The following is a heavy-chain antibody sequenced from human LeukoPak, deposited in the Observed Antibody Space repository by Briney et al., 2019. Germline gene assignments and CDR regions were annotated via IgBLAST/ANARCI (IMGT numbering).Heavy chain of an antibody. D-gene: IGHD6-13*01. CDR2: ISSSGST. V-gene: IGHV4-61*02. CDR1: GDSISSGDYY. J-gene: IGHJ4*02. Sequence: SETLSLTCTVSGDSISSGDYYWSWIRQPAGKGLEWIGRISSSGSTNYNPSLKSRVTISVDTSKNQFSLKLSSVTAADTAVYYCARGHLAAAGAIDYWGQGTLVTVSS. CDR3: ARGHLAAAGAIDY.